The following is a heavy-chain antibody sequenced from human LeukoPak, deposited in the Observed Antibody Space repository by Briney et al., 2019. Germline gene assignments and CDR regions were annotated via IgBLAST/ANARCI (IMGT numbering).Heavy chain of an antibody. V-gene: IGHV3-64*01. D-gene: IGHD2-2*01. Sequence: GGSLRLSCAASGFTFSSYAMHWLRQAPGKGLEYVSAISNNGGSTYYANSVKGRFTISRDNAKNALYLQMGSLRAEDMAVYSCARAVRMGSSSSSYDYWGQGTLVTVSS. CDR2: ISNNGGST. CDR3: ARAVRMGSSSSSYDY. CDR1: GFTFSSYA. J-gene: IGHJ4*02.